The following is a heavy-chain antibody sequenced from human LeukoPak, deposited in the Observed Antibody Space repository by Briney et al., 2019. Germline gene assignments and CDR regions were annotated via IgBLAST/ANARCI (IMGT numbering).Heavy chain of an antibody. CDR3: ASGNEVTLDGFAI. Sequence: ASVKVSCKVSGYSLSEISVHWIRQVPGRGLEWMGSFETEDGEPLYAQKFQGRVTMTEDTSTDTAYMELSSLRSEDTAMYYCASGNEVTLDGFAIWGXXXXVTVSS. V-gene: IGHV1-24*01. D-gene: IGHD2-15*01. CDR1: GYSLSEIS. CDR2: FETEDGEP. J-gene: IGHJ3*02.